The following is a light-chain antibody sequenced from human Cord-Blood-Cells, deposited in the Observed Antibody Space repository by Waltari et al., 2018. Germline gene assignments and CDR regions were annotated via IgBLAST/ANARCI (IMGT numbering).Light chain of an antibody. J-gene: IGLJ3*02. CDR3: QSYDSSNWV. CDR2: EDN. V-gene: IGLV6-57*03. CDR1: SGSIASNY. Sequence: NFMLTQPHSVSESPGKTVTISCTRSSGSIASNYVQWYQQRPGSAPTTVIYEDNHRPSWVPDRFSGSIDSSSNSASLTISGLKTEDEADYYCQSYDSSNWVFGGGTKLTVL.